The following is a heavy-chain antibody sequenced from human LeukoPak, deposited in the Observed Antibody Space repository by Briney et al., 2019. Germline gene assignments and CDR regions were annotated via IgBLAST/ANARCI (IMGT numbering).Heavy chain of an antibody. Sequence: GGSLRLSCAVSGITLSNYGMSWVRQAPGKGLEWVAGLSGSGGGTNYADSVQGRFTISRDNHKKTLYLQMNSLRAEDTAVYFCAKRGVVIRVFLVGFHKEAYYFDSWGQGALVTVSS. J-gene: IGHJ4*02. D-gene: IGHD3-10*01. CDR1: GITLSNYG. CDR2: LSGSGGGT. V-gene: IGHV3-23*01. CDR3: AKRGVVIRVFLVGFHKEAYYFDS.